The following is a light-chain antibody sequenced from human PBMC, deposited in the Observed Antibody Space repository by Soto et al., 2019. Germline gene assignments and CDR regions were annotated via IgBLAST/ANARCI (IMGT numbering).Light chain of an antibody. CDR2: GAS. CDR1: QSVTSKY. CDR3: QQYGSSVQ. Sequence: EIVLTQSPDTLSLSPGERATLSCRASQSVTSKYLAWYQQKPGQAPRLLIHGASKRATGIPDRFSGSGSGTDFTLTISRLEPEYFALYYCQQYGSSVQFGGGTKVEIK. V-gene: IGKV3-20*01. J-gene: IGKJ4*02.